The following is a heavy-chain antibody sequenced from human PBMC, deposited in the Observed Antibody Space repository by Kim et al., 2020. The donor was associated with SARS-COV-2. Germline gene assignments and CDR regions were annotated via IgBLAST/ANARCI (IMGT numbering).Heavy chain of an antibody. D-gene: IGHD2-21*01. CDR2: IDPSDSYT. CDR3: ARQGSPQGGERWGGPMNY. J-gene: IGHJ4*02. CDR1: GYSFTSYW. Sequence: GESLKISCKGSGYSFTSYWISWVRQMPGKGLEWMGRIDPSDSYTNYSPSFQGHVTISADKSISTAYLQWSSLKASDTAMYYCARQGSPQGGERWGGPMNYWGQGTLVTVSS. V-gene: IGHV5-10-1*01.